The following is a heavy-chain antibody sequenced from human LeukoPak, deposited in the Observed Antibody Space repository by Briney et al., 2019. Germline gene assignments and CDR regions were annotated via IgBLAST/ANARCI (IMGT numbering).Heavy chain of an antibody. CDR2: INHSGST. D-gene: IGHD3-3*01. Sequence: SETLSLTCAVYGGSFSGYYWSWIRQPPGKGLEWIGEINHSGSTNYNPSLKSRVTISVDTSKDQFSLKLSSVTAADTAVYYCARGGPDFGVVIIKGWFDPWGQGTLVTVSS. V-gene: IGHV4-34*01. CDR3: ARGGPDFGVVIIKGWFDP. J-gene: IGHJ5*02. CDR1: GGSFSGYY.